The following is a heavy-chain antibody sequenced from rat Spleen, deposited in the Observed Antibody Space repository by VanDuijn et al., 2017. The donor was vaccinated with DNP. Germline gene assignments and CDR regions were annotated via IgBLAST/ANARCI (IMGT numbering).Heavy chain of an antibody. CDR2: ITSSGGST. D-gene: IGHD4-2*01. V-gene: IGHV5-31*01. Sequence: EVQLVESGGDLVQPGRSLKLSCVASGFTFNNYWMTWIRQVPGKGLEWVASITSSGGSTYYPDSVKGRFSISRDNAKNTLYLQMNGLRSEDTATYYCGRDTGHWGQGVMVTVSS. CDR3: GRDTGH. J-gene: IGHJ2*01. CDR1: GFTFNNYW.